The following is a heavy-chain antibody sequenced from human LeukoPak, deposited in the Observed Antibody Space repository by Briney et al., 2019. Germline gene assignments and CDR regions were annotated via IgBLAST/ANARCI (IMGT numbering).Heavy chain of an antibody. J-gene: IGHJ4*02. CDR3: ARDPDYFDY. CDR2: IYTSGST. CDR1: GGSFSGYY. Sequence: PSETLSLTCAVYGGSFSGYYWSWIRQPPGKGLEWIGRIYTSGSTNYNPSLKSRVTMSVDTSKNQFSLKLSSVTAADTAVYYCARDPDYFDYWGQGTLVTVSS. V-gene: IGHV4-4*07.